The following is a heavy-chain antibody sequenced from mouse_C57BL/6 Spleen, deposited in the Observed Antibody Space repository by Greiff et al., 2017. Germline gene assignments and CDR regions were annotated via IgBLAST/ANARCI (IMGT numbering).Heavy chain of an antibody. J-gene: IGHJ4*01. CDR1: GFTFSDYG. Sequence: EVNLVESGGGLVKPGGSLKLSCAASGFTFSDYGMHWVRQAPEKGLEWVAYISSGSSTIYYADTVKGRFTIASDNAKNTLFLQMTSLRSEDTAMYYCARGDNYDAMDYWGQGTSVTVSS. CDR3: ARGDNYDAMDY. CDR2: ISSGSSTI. D-gene: IGHD1-3*01. V-gene: IGHV5-17*01.